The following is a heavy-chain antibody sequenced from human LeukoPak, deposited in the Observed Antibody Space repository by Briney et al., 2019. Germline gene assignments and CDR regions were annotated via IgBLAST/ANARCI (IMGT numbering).Heavy chain of an antibody. CDR2: IRYDGSNK. CDR3: AGPIFGVAIDNGSTYDLDI. V-gene: IGHV3-30*02. J-gene: IGHJ3*02. CDR1: GLTFSSYG. Sequence: PGGSLRLSCAASGLTFSSYGMHWVRQAPGKGLEWVAFIRYDGSNKYYADSVKGRFTISRDNSKNTLYLQMNSLRAEDTAVYYCAGPIFGVAIDNGSTYDLDIRGQGTMVTVSS. D-gene: IGHD3-3*01.